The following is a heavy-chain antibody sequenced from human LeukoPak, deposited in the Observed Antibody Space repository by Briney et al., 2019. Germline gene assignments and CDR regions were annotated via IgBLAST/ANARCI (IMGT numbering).Heavy chain of an antibody. V-gene: IGHV4-59*01. CDR2: IHYSGST. J-gene: IGHJ4*02. Sequence: SETLSLTCTVSGGSISSYYWSWLRQPPPKGLDWVGDIHYSGSTTYNPSLNSRVTLSVDTSKHQFSLKLRSVTAADTAIYYCARGFRVLRFLEWSSPFFDYWGRGTLVTVSS. CDR1: GGSISSYY. D-gene: IGHD3-3*01. CDR3: ARGFRVLRFLEWSSPFFDY.